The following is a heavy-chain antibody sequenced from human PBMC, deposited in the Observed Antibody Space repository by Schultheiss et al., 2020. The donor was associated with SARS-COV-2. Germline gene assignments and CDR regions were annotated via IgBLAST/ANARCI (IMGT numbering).Heavy chain of an antibody. J-gene: IGHJ3*02. Sequence: GESLKISCAASGFTFSNAWMSWVRQAPGKGLEWVGRIKSKTDGGTTDYAAPVKGRFTISRDDSKNTLYLQMNSLKTEDTAVYYCTTEGYNWNDLAAFDIWGQGTMVTVSS. CDR3: TTEGYNWNDLAAFDI. D-gene: IGHD1-1*01. CDR2: IKSKTDGGTT. V-gene: IGHV3-15*01. CDR1: GFTFSNAW.